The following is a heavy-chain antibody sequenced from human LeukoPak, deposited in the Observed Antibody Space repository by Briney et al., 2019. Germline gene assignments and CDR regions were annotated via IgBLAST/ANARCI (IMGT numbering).Heavy chain of an antibody. CDR3: ARLPNSSGWYGGGV. Sequence: SETLSLTCTVSGGSISSYYWSWIRQPPGKGLEWIGYIYYSGSTNYNPPLKSRVTISVDTSKNQFSQKLSSVTAADTAVYYCARLPNSSGWYGGGVWGQGTLVTVSS. CDR1: GGSISSYY. J-gene: IGHJ4*02. V-gene: IGHV4-59*01. CDR2: IYYSGST. D-gene: IGHD6-19*01.